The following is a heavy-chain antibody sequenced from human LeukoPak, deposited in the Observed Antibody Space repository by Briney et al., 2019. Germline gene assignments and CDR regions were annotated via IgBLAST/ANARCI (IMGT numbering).Heavy chain of an antibody. V-gene: IGHV3-23*01. Sequence: GGSLRLSCAASGFTFSTYATNWVRQAPGKGLEWVSAISVSGAGTYYADSVKGRFTISRDNSKNTLYLQMNSLSAEDTAVYYCARWVNYFVLEYWGQGTLVTVSS. J-gene: IGHJ4*02. CDR3: ARWVNYFVLEY. CDR2: ISVSGAGT. D-gene: IGHD3-10*02. CDR1: GFTFSTYA.